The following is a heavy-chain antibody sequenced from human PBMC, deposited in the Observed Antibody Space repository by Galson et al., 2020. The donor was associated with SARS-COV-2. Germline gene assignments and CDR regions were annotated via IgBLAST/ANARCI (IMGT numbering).Heavy chain of an antibody. CDR2: INTNTGNP. V-gene: IGHV7-4-1*02. D-gene: IGHD3-22*01. J-gene: IGHJ5*02. Sequence: ASVKVSCKASGYTFSTYGINWVRQAPGQGLEWMGWINTNTGNPTYAQGFTGRFVFSLDTSVSTAYLQISSLKAEDTAVYYCARVADTTGSNWFDPWGHGTLVTVSS. CDR1: GYTFSTYG. CDR3: ARVADTTGSNWFDP.